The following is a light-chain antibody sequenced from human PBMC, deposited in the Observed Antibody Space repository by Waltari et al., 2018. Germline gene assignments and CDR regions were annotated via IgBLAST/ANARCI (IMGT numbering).Light chain of an antibody. Sequence: EIVLTQSPGTLSSSPGERATLSCRASQSVSTYLAWYQQKPGQAPRLLIYHASSRATGIPDRFSGSGSGTDFSLTISRLEPEDFAVYYCQHYLRLPATFGQGTKVEIK. CDR1: QSVSTY. CDR3: QHYLRLPAT. J-gene: IGKJ1*01. V-gene: IGKV3-20*01. CDR2: HAS.